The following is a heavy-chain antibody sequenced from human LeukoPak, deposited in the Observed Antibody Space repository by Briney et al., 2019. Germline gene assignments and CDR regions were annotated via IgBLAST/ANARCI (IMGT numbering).Heavy chain of an antibody. D-gene: IGHD2-8*01. CDR3: ARDRNAGPWYSDV. J-gene: IGHJ2*01. Sequence: ETLSLTCAVSGDSMGSSNWWSWVRQAPGKGLEWVANIKQDGSAKNYGDSVKGRFTISRDNAKNSLYLQMNSLRVEDTAVYYCARDRNAGPWYSDVWGRGTLVSVSS. CDR1: GDSMGSSNW. CDR2: IKQDGSAK. V-gene: IGHV3-7*01.